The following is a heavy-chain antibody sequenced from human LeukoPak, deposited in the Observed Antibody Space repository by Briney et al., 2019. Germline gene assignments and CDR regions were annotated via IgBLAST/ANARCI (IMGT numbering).Heavy chain of an antibody. CDR2: INSDGSST. D-gene: IGHD3-10*01. CDR3: AGPRDGYSYYYMDV. CDR1: GFTFSSYS. V-gene: IGHV3-74*01. J-gene: IGHJ6*03. Sequence: GGSLRLSCATSGFTFSSYSMNWVRQAPGKGLVWASRINSDGSSTSYADSVKGRFTISRDNAKNTLYLQMNSLRAEDTAVYYCAGPRDGYSYYYMDVWGKGTTVTISS.